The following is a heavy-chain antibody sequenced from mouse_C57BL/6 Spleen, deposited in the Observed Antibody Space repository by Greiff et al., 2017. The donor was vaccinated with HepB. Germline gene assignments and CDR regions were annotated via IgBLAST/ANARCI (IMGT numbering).Heavy chain of an antibody. D-gene: IGHD1-1*01. CDR3: ARGRTVVGGFYDMDD. CDR1: GYAFTSYL. CDR2: IHPGSGGT. Sequence: QVQLKQSGAELVRPGTSVKVSCKASGYAFTSYLIEWVKQRPGQGLEWIGVIHPGSGGTNYNEKFKGKATLTADKSSSTAYMQLSSLTSEDSAVYYCARGRTVVGGFYDMDDWGQGTSVTVSS. J-gene: IGHJ4*01. V-gene: IGHV1-54*01.